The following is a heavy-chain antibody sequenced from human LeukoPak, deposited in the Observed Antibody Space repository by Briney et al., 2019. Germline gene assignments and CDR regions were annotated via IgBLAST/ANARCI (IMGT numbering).Heavy chain of an antibody. CDR2: ISSSGSNI. V-gene: IGHV3-11*04. D-gene: IGHD2-2*01. J-gene: IGHJ3*02. CDR3: ARDIKGQYQDAFDI. CDR1: GFTVSGNY. Sequence: PGGSLRLSCAASGFTVSGNYMSWVRQAPGKGLEWVSYISSSGSNIKYADSVKGRFTISRGHAKNSVYLQMNSLRAEDTAVYYCARDIKGQYQDAFDIWGQGTMVTVSS.